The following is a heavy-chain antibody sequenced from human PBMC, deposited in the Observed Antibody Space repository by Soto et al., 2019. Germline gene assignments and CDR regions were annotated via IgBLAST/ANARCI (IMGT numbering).Heavy chain of an antibody. D-gene: IGHD3-3*01. CDR2: ISGSGGIT. Sequence: GGSLRLCCVASGFTFENYAMSWVRQAPGKGLEWVSAISGSGGITYYSDSVKGRFTISRDNSKNTVYLQMNDLRVEDAAEYFCAKDSWAIFGVPAGEYYAMDVWGQGTTVTV. CDR1: GFTFENYA. CDR3: AKDSWAIFGVPAGEYYAMDV. V-gene: IGHV3-23*01. J-gene: IGHJ6*02.